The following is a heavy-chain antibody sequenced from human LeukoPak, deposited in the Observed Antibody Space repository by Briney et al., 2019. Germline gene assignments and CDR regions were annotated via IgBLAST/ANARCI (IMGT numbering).Heavy chain of an antibody. V-gene: IGHV4-30-4*08. D-gene: IGHD2-21*01. CDR1: GGSISSGDYY. Sequence: PSETLSLTCTVSGGSISSGDYYWSWIRQLPGKGLEWIGYIYYSGSTYYNPFLKSRVTISVDTSKNQFSLKLSSVTAADTAVYYCARHIVVVIATSFDYWGQGTLVTVSS. J-gene: IGHJ4*02. CDR2: IYYSGST. CDR3: ARHIVVVIATSFDY.